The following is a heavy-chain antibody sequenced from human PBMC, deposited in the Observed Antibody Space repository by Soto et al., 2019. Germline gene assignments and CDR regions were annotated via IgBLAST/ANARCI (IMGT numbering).Heavy chain of an antibody. CDR2: LSWNSGRA. CDR1: GFTFDDYA. CDR3: AKDLSTSGSLYYFDY. V-gene: IGHV3-9*01. D-gene: IGHD1-26*01. J-gene: IGHJ4*02. Sequence: EVQLVESGGGLVQPGTSLRLSCAASGFTFDDYAMHWVRQAPGKGLEWVSGLSWNSGRAGYADSVKGRFTISRDNAKNSLYLQMNSLRPEDTALYYCAKDLSTSGSLYYFDYWGQGALVTVSS.